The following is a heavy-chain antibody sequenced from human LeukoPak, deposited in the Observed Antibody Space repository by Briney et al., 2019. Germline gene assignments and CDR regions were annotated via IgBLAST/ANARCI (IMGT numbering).Heavy chain of an antibody. J-gene: IGHJ6*03. V-gene: IGHV3-23*01. CDR3: ANSQLAYDFWSGSDYYYMDV. CDR2: ISGSGGST. D-gene: IGHD3-3*01. Sequence: GGSLRLSCAASGFTFSSYAMSWVRQAPGKGLEWVSAISGSGGSTYYADSVKGRFTISRDNSKNTLYLQMNSLRAEDTAVYYCANSQLAYDFWSGSDYYYMDVWGKGTTVTVSS. CDR1: GFTFSSYA.